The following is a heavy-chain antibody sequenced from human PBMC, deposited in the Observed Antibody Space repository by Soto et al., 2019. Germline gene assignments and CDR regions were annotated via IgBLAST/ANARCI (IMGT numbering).Heavy chain of an antibody. V-gene: IGHV1-8*01. D-gene: IGHD5-18*01. CDR2: INPNSGNT. Sequence: ASVKVSCKASGYIFTNYDINWLRQATGQGLEYLGWINPNSGNTGYAQNLQGRVTMTTDTSTSTAYMELRSLRSDDTAVYYCARVDTAMVMWYFDYWGQGTLVTVSS. CDR3: ARVDTAMVMWYFDY. J-gene: IGHJ4*02. CDR1: GYIFTNYD.